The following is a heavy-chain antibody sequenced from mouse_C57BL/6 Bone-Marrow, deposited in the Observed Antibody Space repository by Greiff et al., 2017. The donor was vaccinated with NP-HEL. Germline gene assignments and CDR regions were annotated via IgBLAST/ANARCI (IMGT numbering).Heavy chain of an antibody. J-gene: IGHJ1*03. Sequence: VQLQQPGAELVKPGASVKMSCKASGYTLTSYWITWVKQRPGQGLEWIGDIYPGSGSTNYNEKFKSKATLTVDTSSSTAYMQLSSLTSEDSAVSYCSRLGICFRRYWYFDVWGTGTTVTVSS. CDR1: GYTLTSYW. V-gene: IGHV1-55*01. CDR3: SRLGICFRRYWYFDV. CDR2: IYPGSGST.